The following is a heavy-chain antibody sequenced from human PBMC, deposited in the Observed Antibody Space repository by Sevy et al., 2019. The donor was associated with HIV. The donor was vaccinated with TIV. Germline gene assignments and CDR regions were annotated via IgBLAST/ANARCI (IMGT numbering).Heavy chain of an antibody. CDR2: ISYDGSKK. J-gene: IGHJ4*02. Sequence: GGSLRLSCVASGFSFSSYGMHWVRQAPGKGLEWVAVISYDGSKKYYVDSVKGRFTISRDNAKNSLYLQMNSLRAEDTAVYYCARAFDWLLYYFDYWGQGTLVTVSS. CDR3: ARAFDWLLYYFDY. V-gene: IGHV3-30*03. CDR1: GFSFSSYG. D-gene: IGHD3-9*01.